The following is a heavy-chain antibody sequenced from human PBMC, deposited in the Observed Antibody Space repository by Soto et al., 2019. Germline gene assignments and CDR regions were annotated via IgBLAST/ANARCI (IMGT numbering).Heavy chain of an antibody. CDR3: ARPVDTAMGELDY. V-gene: IGHV3-30-3*01. CDR2: ISYDGSNK. CDR1: GFTFSSYA. Sequence: QVQLVESGGGVVQPGRSLRLSCAASGFTFSSYAMHWVRQAPGKGLEWVAVISYDGSNKYYADSVKGRFTISRDNSKNTLYLQMNSLRAEDTAVYYCARPVDTAMGELDYWGQGTLVTVSS. J-gene: IGHJ4*02. D-gene: IGHD5-18*01.